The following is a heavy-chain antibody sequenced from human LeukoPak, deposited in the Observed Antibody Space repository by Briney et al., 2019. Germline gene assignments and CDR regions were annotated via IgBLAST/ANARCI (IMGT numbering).Heavy chain of an antibody. Sequence: PSETLSLTCAVYGGSFSGYYWSWIRQPPGKGLEWIGEINHSGSTNYNPSLKSRVTISVDTSKNQFSLKLSSVTAADTAVYYCARGRICSGGSCYGGWSDHWGQGTLVTVSS. V-gene: IGHV4-34*01. CDR2: INHSGST. CDR3: ARGRICSGGSCYGGWSDH. CDR1: GGSFSGYY. J-gene: IGHJ5*02. D-gene: IGHD2-15*01.